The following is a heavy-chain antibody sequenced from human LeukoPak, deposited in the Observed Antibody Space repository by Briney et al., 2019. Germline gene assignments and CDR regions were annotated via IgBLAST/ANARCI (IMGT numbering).Heavy chain of an antibody. CDR1: GGTFSSYA. Sequence: ASVKVSCKASGGTFSSYAISWVRQAPGQGLEWMGGIIPIFGTANYAQKFQGRVTVTADESTSTAYMELSSLRSEDTAVYYCARDNIRTRSIGNSVYYYYGMDVWGQGTTVTVSS. CDR2: IIPIFGTA. J-gene: IGHJ6*02. V-gene: IGHV1-69*13. CDR3: ARDNIRTRSIGNSVYYYYGMDV. D-gene: IGHD4-23*01.